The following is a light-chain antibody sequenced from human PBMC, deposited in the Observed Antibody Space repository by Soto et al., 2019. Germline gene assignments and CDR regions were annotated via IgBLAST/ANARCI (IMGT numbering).Light chain of an antibody. CDR3: CSYGGSYTWV. CDR1: SGDVGGYNF. V-gene: IGLV2-11*01. CDR2: DVS. Sequence: QSVLTQPRSVSGSPGQSVTISCTGTSGDVGGYNFVSWYQQHPGKAPTLMIFDVSQRPSGVPDRFSGSKSGNTASLTISGLQADDAADYYCCSYGGSYTWVFGGGTKLTVL. J-gene: IGLJ3*02.